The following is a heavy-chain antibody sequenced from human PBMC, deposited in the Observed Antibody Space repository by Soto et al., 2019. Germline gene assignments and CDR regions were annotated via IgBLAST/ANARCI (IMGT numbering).Heavy chain of an antibody. CDR3: ARHGWAHANVLRYFDCLSSDY. CDR2: IYYSGST. J-gene: IGHJ4*02. CDR1: GGSISRSSYY. V-gene: IGHV4-39*01. Sequence: QLQLQESGPGLVKPSETLSLTCTVSGGSISRSSYYWGWIRQPPGKGLEWIGSIYYSGSTYYNPSLKSRVTIAVNTSNNQFSLKLSSVTAADTAVYYCARHGWAHANVLRYFDCLSSDYWGQGTLVTVSS. D-gene: IGHD3-9*01.